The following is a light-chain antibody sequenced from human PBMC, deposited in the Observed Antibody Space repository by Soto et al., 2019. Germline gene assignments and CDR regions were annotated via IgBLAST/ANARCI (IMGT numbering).Light chain of an antibody. CDR1: QSVNSDF. CDR2: RAS. Sequence: IVLTQSPGTLSLSPGERATLSCRASQSVNSDFLAWYQQKPGQSPRLLIYRASSRVTGIPDRFSGSGSGTDFTLASSRLEPDDVAVYYCQQYGGSPPYTFGQGTKLEIK. J-gene: IGKJ2*01. V-gene: IGKV3-20*01. CDR3: QQYGGSPPYT.